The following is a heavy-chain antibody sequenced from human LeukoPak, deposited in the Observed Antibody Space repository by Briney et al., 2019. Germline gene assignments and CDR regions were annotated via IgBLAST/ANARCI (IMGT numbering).Heavy chain of an antibody. CDR1: GFTFSSYS. CDR2: ISSSSSYI. Sequence: GGSLRLSCAASGFTFSSYSMNWVRQAPGKGLEWVSSISSSSSYIYYADSVKGRFTISRDNAKNSLYLQMSSLRAEDTAVYYCAREGYWSTNWYKFGSLLRYFDLWGRGTLVTVSS. D-gene: IGHD6-13*01. V-gene: IGHV3-21*01. CDR3: AREGYWSTNWYKFGSLLRYFDL. J-gene: IGHJ2*01.